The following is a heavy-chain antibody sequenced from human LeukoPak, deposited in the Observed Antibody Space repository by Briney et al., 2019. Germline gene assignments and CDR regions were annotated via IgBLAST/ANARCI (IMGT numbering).Heavy chain of an antibody. V-gene: IGHV1-18*01. CDR1: GYTFTSYG. J-gene: IGHJ4*02. CDR3: ARDRAAYYDSSGYPLDY. Sequence: ASVKVSCKASGYTFTSYGISWVRQAPGQGLEWMGWFSAYNGNTNYAQKLQGRVTMTTDTSASTAYMELRSLRSDDTAVYYCARDRAAYYDSSGYPLDYWGQGTLVTVSS. D-gene: IGHD3-22*01. CDR2: FSAYNGNT.